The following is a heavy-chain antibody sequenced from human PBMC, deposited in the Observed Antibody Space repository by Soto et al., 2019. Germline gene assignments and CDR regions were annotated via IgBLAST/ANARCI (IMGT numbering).Heavy chain of an antibody. CDR2: ISGSGGAT. V-gene: IGHV3-23*01. CDR1: GFTFSSYA. Sequence: EVQLLESGGGLVQPGGSLRLSCAASGFTFSSYAMTWVRQAPGKGLEWVSSISGSGGATYYADSVKGRFTISRDDSKSTLYLQMNSRRAEDTALYYCAKDLSPVRITIFGVVSSPIDYWGQGTLVTVSS. J-gene: IGHJ4*02. CDR3: AKDLSPVRITIFGVVSSPIDY. D-gene: IGHD3-3*01.